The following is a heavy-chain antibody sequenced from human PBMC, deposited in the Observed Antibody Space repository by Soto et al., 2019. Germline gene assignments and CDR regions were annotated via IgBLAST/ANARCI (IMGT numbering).Heavy chain of an antibody. Sequence: QVQLVESGGGVVQPGTSLRLSCAASGFTFKTHAMHWVRQAPGKGLERMAVIAYDGNEKFYADSVKGRFTISRDNSKNAVYLQINTLRNEDTAVYYCGKDVGDYVPYYYGVDVWGQGTTVTVSS. CDR3: GKDVGDYVPYYYGVDV. CDR1: GFTFKTHA. V-gene: IGHV3-30*18. J-gene: IGHJ6*02. CDR2: IAYDGNEK. D-gene: IGHD1-26*01.